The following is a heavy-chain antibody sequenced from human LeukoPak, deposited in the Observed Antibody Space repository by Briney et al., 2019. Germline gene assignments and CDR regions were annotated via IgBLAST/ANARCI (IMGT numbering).Heavy chain of an antibody. CDR3: ARERYDFWSGYNYYMDV. CDR2: IYASGST. J-gene: IGHJ6*03. V-gene: IGHV4-61*02. D-gene: IGHD3-3*01. CDR1: GDSIGSGSYSS. Sequence: SETLSLTCTVSGDSIGSGSYSSWSWIRQPAGKGLEWIGRIYASGSTNYNPSLKSRVTISVDKSKNQFSLKLSSVTAADTAVYYCARERYDFWSGYNYYMDVWGKGTTVTVSS.